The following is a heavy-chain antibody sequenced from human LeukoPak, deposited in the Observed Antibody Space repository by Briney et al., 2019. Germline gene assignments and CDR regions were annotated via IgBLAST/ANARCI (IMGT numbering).Heavy chain of an antibody. D-gene: IGHD4-17*01. CDR1: GGSISRYP. CDR3: ARTVTTEDLFYFDY. J-gene: IGHJ4*02. CDR2: IYYKGDT. V-gene: IGHV4-59*08. Sequence: PETLSLTRTVPGGSISRYPWTWIRQPPGKGLEWLGYIYYKGDTKYNHSLRSRVTLSLDASKNQFSLRLSSVTAADTAVYYCARTVTTEDLFYFDYWGQGTLVTVSS.